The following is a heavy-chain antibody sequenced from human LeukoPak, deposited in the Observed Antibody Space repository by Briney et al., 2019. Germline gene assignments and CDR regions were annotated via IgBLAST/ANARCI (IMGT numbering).Heavy chain of an antibody. D-gene: IGHD1-1*01. CDR1: GFTFSTYW. CDR2: IKPDGSEK. Sequence: GGSLRLSCAASGFTFSTYWMTWVRQAPGKGPECVANIKPDGSEKYYVDSVEGRFTISRDNAKNSLYLQMNSLRAEDTALYYCARGGTWDLDYWGQGTLVTVSS. V-gene: IGHV3-7*01. CDR3: ARGGTWDLDY. J-gene: IGHJ4*02.